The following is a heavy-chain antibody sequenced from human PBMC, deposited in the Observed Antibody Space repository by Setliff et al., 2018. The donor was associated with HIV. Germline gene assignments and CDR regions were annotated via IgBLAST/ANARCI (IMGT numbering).Heavy chain of an antibody. CDR3: ARGLGSGSYYNYYYYYMDV. CDR1: GYTFTGYY. D-gene: IGHD3-10*01. CDR2: INPNSGGT. Sequence: ASVKVSCKASGYTFTGYYMHWVRQAPGQGLEWMGRINPNSGGTNYAQKFQGRVTMTRDTSISTAYMELSRLISDDTAVYYCARGLGSGSYYNYYYYYMDVWGKGTTVTVSS. V-gene: IGHV1-2*06. J-gene: IGHJ6*03.